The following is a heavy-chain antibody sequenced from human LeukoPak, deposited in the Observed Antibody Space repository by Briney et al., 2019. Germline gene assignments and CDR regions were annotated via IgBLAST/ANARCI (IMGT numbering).Heavy chain of an antibody. V-gene: IGHV3-23*01. Sequence: GGSLRLSCAASGFTFSSYAMSWVRQAPGKGLEWVSAISGSGGSTYYADSVKGRFTISRDNSKNTLYLQMNSLRAEDTAVYYCAKEGTIGDFWSGYYSEEYYYYYGMDVWGQGTTVTVSS. J-gene: IGHJ6*02. CDR1: GFTFSSYA. D-gene: IGHD3-3*01. CDR3: AKEGTIGDFWSGYYSEEYYYYYGMDV. CDR2: ISGSGGST.